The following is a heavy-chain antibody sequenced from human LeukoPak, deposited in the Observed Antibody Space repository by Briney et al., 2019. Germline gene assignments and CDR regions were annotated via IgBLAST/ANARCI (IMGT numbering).Heavy chain of an antibody. V-gene: IGHV4-61*02. CDR3: ARDQRGSSYFDY. CDR1: GGSISSGSYY. J-gene: IGHJ4*02. CDR2: IYTSGST. Sequence: SETLSLTCTVSGGSISSGSYYWSWIRQPAGKGLEWIGRIYTSGSTNYNPSLKSRVTISVDTSKNQFSLNLSSVTAADTAMYYCARDQRGSSYFDYWGQGTLVTVSS.